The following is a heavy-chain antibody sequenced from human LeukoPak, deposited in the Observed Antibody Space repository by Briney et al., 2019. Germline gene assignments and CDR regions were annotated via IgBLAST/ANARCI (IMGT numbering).Heavy chain of an antibody. D-gene: IGHD1-26*01. Sequence: SETLSLTCTVSGGSMSSGSYYWSWIRQPAGKGLEWIGRIYTSGSTNYNPSLKSRVTMSVDTSKNQFSLKLSSVTAADTAVYYCAGLGATTEWVFDYWGQGTLVTVSS. CDR1: GGSMSSGSYY. V-gene: IGHV4-61*02. J-gene: IGHJ4*02. CDR3: AGLGATTEWVFDY. CDR2: IYTSGST.